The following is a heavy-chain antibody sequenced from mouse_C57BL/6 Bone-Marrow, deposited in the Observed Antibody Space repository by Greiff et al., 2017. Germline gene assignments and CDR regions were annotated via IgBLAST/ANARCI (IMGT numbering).Heavy chain of an antibody. V-gene: IGHV1-78*01. D-gene: IGHD1-1*01. CDR3: ARPKGHYYYGSSSWFAY. Sequence: QVQLQQSDAELVKPGASVKISCKVSGYTFTDHTIHWMKQRPEQGLEWIGYIYPRDGSTKYNEKFKGKATLTADKSSSTAYMQLNSLTSEDSAVYFCARPKGHYYYGSSSWFAYWGQGTLVTVSA. CDR1: GYTFTDHT. CDR2: IYPRDGST. J-gene: IGHJ3*01.